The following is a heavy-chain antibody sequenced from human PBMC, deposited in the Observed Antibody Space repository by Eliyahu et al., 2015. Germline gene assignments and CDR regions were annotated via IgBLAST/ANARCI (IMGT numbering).Heavy chain of an antibody. D-gene: IGHD3-10*01. CDR2: IFSNDEK. CDR3: ARSITMVRGIPYNWFDP. J-gene: IGHJ5*02. Sequence: VTLKASGPVLVKPTETRTLTCXXSGFXLXNAXXGVSWIRQPPGKALELLAHIFSNDEKSYSTSLKSRLTISKDTSKSQVVLTMTNMDPVDTATYYCARSITMVRGIPYNWFDPWGQGTLVTVSS. V-gene: IGHV2-26*01. CDR1: GFXLXNAXXG.